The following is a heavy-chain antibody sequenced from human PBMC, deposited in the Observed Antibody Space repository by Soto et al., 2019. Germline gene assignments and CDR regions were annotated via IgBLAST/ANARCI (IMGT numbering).Heavy chain of an antibody. J-gene: IGHJ3*02. CDR2: ISSSSSYV. Sequence: PGGSLRLSCAASGFTFSSYSMNWVRQAPGKGLEWVSSISSSSSYVYYADSVKGRFTISRDNAKNSLYLQMNSLRAEDTAVYYCARIQIGYDAFDIWGQATMVTVSS. D-gene: IGHD2-15*01. CDR3: ARIQIGYDAFDI. CDR1: GFTFSSYS. V-gene: IGHV3-21*01.